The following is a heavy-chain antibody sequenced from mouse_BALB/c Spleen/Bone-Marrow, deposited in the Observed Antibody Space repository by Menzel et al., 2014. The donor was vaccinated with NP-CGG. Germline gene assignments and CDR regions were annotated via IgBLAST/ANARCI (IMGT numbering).Heavy chain of an antibody. D-gene: IGHD2-14*01. V-gene: IGHV5-12-2*01. CDR1: GFIFSSYS. J-gene: IGHJ4*01. CDR3: TRHGEVRRFYYALDY. Sequence: EVHLVESGGGLVQPGGSLKLSCTASGFIFSSYSMSWVRQTPEKRLEWVAYISNGGGSTYYPDAVKGRFTISRDNAKNSLYLQMSSLKSEDTAMYYCTRHGEVRRFYYALDYWGQGTSVTVSS. CDR2: ISNGGGST.